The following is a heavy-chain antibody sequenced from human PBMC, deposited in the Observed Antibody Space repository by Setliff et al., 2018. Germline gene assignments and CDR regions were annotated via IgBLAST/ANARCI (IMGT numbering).Heavy chain of an antibody. J-gene: IGHJ3*02. CDR1: GGSISSSNW. D-gene: IGHD3-16*02. Sequence: KTSETLSLTCAVSGGSISSSNWWSWVRQPPGKGLEWIGEIYHSGSTNYNPSLKSRVTISVDKSKNQFSLKLSSVTAADTAVYYCVNGVWGSYRYTDAFDIWGQGTMVTVSS. CDR2: IYHSGST. V-gene: IGHV4-4*02. CDR3: VNGVWGSYRYTDAFDI.